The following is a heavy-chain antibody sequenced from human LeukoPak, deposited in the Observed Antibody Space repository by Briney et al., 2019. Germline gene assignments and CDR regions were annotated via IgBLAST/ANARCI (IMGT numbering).Heavy chain of an antibody. Sequence: PSETLSLTCAVYGVSFSGYYWSWIRQPPGKGLEWIGEINHSGSTNYNPSLKSRVTISVDTSKNQFSLKLSSVTAADTAVYYCANRGRWGQGTLVTVSS. CDR1: GVSFSGYY. CDR2: INHSGST. V-gene: IGHV4-34*01. CDR3: ANRGR. J-gene: IGHJ4*02.